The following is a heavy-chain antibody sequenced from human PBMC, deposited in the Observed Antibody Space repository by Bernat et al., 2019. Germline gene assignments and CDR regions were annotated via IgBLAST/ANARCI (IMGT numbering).Heavy chain of an antibody. Sequence: EVQLVQSGAEVKKPGESLRISCKGSGYSFTSYWISWVRQMPGKGLEWMGRIDPSDSYTNYSPSFQGHVTISADKSISTAYLQWSSLKASDTAMYYCASALDSSGWYGDDYYYGMDVWGQGTTVTVSS. V-gene: IGHV5-10-1*03. CDR1: GYSFTSYW. CDR2: IDPSDSYT. D-gene: IGHD6-19*01. J-gene: IGHJ6*02. CDR3: ASALDSSGWYGDDYYYGMDV.